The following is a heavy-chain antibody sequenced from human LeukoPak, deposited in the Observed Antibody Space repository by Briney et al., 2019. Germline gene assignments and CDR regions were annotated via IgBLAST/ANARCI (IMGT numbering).Heavy chain of an antibody. CDR3: ARTRWLQSLFDY. Sequence: SETLSLTCVVYGESFSGYYWSWIRQPPGKGLEWIGEINHSGSTNYNPSLKSRVTISVDTSKNQFSLKLRSVTAADTAVYYCARTRWLQSLFDYWGQGTLVAVSS. D-gene: IGHD5-24*01. CDR1: GESFSGYY. CDR2: INHSGST. V-gene: IGHV4-34*01. J-gene: IGHJ4*02.